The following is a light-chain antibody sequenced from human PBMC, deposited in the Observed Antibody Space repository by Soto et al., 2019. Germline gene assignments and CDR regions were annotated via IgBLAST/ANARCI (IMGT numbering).Light chain of an antibody. CDR2: GAS. V-gene: IGKV3-20*01. CDR1: QSVSSSY. Sequence: EIVLTQSPGTLSLSPGERATLSCRASQSVSSSYLAWYQQKPGQAPRLLIYGASSRATGIPDRFSGSGSATDFSLTISRLEPEDFAADYCQQYGSNPSEFTFGPGTKVDIK. J-gene: IGKJ3*01. CDR3: QQYGSNPSEFT.